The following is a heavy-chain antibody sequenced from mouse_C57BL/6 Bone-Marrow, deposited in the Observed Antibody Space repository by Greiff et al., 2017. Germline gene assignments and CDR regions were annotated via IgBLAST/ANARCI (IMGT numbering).Heavy chain of an antibody. Sequence: QVQLQQPGAELVRPGSSVKLSCKASGYTFTSYWMHWVKQRPIQGLEWIGNIDPSNSETHYNQKFKDKATLTADTSSSTAYMQLSSLTSADSAVXYCAITTVAPCGYFDVWGTGTTVTVSS. CDR2: IDPSNSET. V-gene: IGHV1-52*01. CDR3: AITTVAPCGYFDV. D-gene: IGHD1-1*01. CDR1: GYTFTSYW. J-gene: IGHJ1*03.